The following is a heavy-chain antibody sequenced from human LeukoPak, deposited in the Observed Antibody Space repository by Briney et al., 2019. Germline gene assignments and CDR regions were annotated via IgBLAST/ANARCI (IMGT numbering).Heavy chain of an antibody. D-gene: IGHD3-3*01. CDR1: GGSISSHY. CDR2: IYYSGST. V-gene: IGHV4-59*11. CDR3: ARGDFDESDY. J-gene: IGHJ4*02. Sequence: PSETLSLTCTVSGGSISSHYWSWIRQPPGKGLEWIGYIYYSGSTNYNPSLESRVTISVDTSKNQFSLKLSSVTAADTAVYYCARGDFDESDYWGQGTLVTVSS.